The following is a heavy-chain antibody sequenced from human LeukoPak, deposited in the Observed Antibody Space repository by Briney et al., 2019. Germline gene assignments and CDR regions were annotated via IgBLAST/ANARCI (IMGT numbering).Heavy chain of an antibody. J-gene: IGHJ5*02. Sequence: SETLSLTCTVSGGSISNSNDYWAWIRQPPGKGLEWIRSIYYSESTHYNSSLRILVTISVDTSKNQFSLKLRSVTAADTAVYNCARNESRIAALSTRKDNWFDPGGHGPLVTVSS. V-gene: IGHV4-39*01. CDR2: IYYSEST. D-gene: IGHD6-13*01. CDR1: GGSISNSNDY. CDR3: ARNESRIAALSTRKDNWFDP.